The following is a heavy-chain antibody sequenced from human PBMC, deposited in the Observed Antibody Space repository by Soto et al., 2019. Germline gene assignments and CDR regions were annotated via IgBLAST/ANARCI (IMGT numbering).Heavy chain of an antibody. CDR1: GFTFSDYY. V-gene: IGHV3-11*06. CDR3: ARVGVGATPYYFDY. J-gene: IGHJ4*02. Sequence: GGSLRLSCAASGFTFSDYYMSWIRQAPGKGLEWVSYISSSSSYTNYADSVKGRFTISRDNAKNSLYLQMNSLRAEDTAVYYCARVGVGATPYYFDYWGQGTLVTVSS. D-gene: IGHD1-26*01. CDR2: ISSSSSYT.